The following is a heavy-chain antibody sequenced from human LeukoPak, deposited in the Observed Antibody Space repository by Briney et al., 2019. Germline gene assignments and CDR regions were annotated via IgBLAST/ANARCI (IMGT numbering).Heavy chain of an antibody. CDR2: INSDGSNT. V-gene: IGHV3-74*01. CDR3: ARDLRD. CDR1: GFTFNSYW. D-gene: IGHD5/OR15-5a*01. J-gene: IGHJ4*02. Sequence: GGSLRLSCAASGFTFNSYWMYWVRQAPGKGLLWVSRINSDGSNTTYADSVKGRLTVSRDNAKNTLYLQMNSLRVEDTAVYYCARDLRDWGQGTQVTVSS.